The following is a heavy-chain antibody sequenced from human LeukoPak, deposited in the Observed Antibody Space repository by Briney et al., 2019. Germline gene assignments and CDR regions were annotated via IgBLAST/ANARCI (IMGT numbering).Heavy chain of an antibody. D-gene: IGHD5-24*01. V-gene: IGHV1-69*06. CDR2: IIPIFGTA. CDR1: GYTFTSYD. Sequence: GASVKVSCKASGYTFTSYDINWVRQAPGQGLEWMGGIIPIFGTANYAQKFQGRVTITADKSTSTAYMELSSLRSEDTAVYYCARDGGGTRWLQKNYYYYYMDVWGKGTTVTVSS. CDR3: ARDGGGTRWLQKNYYYYYMDV. J-gene: IGHJ6*03.